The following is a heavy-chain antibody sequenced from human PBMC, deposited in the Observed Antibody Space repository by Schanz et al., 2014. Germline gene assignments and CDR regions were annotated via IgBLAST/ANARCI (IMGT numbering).Heavy chain of an antibody. V-gene: IGHV1-46*01. CDR1: NYIFTKYY. D-gene: IGHD3-3*01. Sequence: QVQLVQSGAEVKKPGASVKLSCKASNYIFTKYYIHCVRQAPGQGLEWMGLINPYDDTSDYAKKFQGRVTMTRDRSTATVYMELSRLRSDDTAMYYCVTERRMESGTWAKAFDIWGQGTWVTVSS. CDR3: VTERRMESGTWAKAFDI. CDR2: INPYDDTS. J-gene: IGHJ3*02.